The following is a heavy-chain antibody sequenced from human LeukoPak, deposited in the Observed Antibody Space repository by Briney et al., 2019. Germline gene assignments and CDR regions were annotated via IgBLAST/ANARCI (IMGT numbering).Heavy chain of an antibody. CDR3: AKEPGRGYDFRGVIDY. J-gene: IGHJ4*01. CDR2: ISSSSSYI. CDR1: GFTFTSYS. D-gene: IGHD5-12*01. V-gene: IGHV3-21*01. Sequence: GSLPFSGAASGFTFTSYSRNWVRQAPGKGLEWVSSISSSSSYIYYADSVKGRFTNTRVNAKVSLYRHMNSLRAEDTAVYYCAKEPGRGYDFRGVIDYWGRGGPATVSS.